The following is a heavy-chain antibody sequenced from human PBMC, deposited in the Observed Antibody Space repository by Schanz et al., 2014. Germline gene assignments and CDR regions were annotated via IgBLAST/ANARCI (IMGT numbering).Heavy chain of an antibody. CDR1: GFTFSSYT. V-gene: IGHV3-23*01. CDR2: ISGSGGST. J-gene: IGHJ4*02. D-gene: IGHD1-26*01. CDR3: ARDRVGASSYFDY. Sequence: EVQLLESGGGLVQPGGSLRISCAASGFTFSSYTMNWVRQAPGKGLEWVSAISGSGGSTVYADSVKGRFTISRDNAKNSLYLQMNSLRAEDTAVYYCARDRVGASSYFDYWGQGTLVTVSS.